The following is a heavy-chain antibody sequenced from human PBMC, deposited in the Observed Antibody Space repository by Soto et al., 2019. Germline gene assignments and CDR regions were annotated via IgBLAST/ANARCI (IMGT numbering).Heavy chain of an antibody. J-gene: IGHJ6*02. D-gene: IGHD3-10*01. V-gene: IGHV3-21*01. CDR1: GFTFSSYS. CDR3: ARDERVVRGVRYYGMDV. Sequence: GGSLRLSCAASGFTFSSYSMNWVRKAPGKALEWVSSISSSSSYIYYADSVKGRFTISRDNAKNSLYLQMNSLRAEDTAVYYCARDERVVRGVRYYGMDVWGQGTTVTVSS. CDR2: ISSSSSYI.